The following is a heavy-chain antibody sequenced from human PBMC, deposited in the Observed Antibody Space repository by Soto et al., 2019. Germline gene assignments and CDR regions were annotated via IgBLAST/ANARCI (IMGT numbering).Heavy chain of an antibody. J-gene: IGHJ4*02. CDR2: VSIGGST. Sequence: PRGSLRLSCAASGFTFSSYAMGWVRQGPGKGLEWVAVVSIGGSTHYADSVRGRFTISRDNSKNTLSLQMNSLTAEDTAVYYCAKGSNWGVGYYFDYWGQGALVTVSS. CDR3: AKGSNWGVGYYFDY. D-gene: IGHD7-27*01. V-gene: IGHV3-23*01. CDR1: GFTFSSYA.